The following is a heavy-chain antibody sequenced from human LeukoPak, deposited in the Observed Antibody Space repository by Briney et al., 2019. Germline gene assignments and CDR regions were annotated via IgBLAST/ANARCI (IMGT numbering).Heavy chain of an antibody. D-gene: IGHD6-13*01. CDR2: IYYSGST. Sequence: PSETLSLICSVSGRSISSYYWSWIRQPPGKGLVWIGYIYYSGSTNYNPSLKSRVTISVDTSKNQCSLKLSSVTDADTAVYYCARDRAAAGLDYWGQGTLVTVSS. CDR1: GRSISSYY. V-gene: IGHV4-59*01. CDR3: ARDRAAAGLDY. J-gene: IGHJ4*02.